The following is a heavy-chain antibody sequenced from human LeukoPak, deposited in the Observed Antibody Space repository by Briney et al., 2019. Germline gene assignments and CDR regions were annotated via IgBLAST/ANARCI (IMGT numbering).Heavy chain of an antibody. CDR2: IRSKAYGGTT. CDR1: GFTFGDYA. D-gene: IGHD3-10*01. CDR3: TRARDFGESHDAFDI. J-gene: IGHJ3*02. Sequence: GGSLRLSCTSSGFTFGDYAMSWVRQAPGKGLEWVGFIRSKAYGGTTEYAASVKGRFTISRDDSKSIAYLQMNSLKTEDTGVYYCTRARDFGESHDAFDIWGQGTKVTVSS. V-gene: IGHV3-49*04.